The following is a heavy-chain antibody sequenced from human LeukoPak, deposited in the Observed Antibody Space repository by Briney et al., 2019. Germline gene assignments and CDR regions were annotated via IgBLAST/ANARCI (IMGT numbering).Heavy chain of an antibody. Sequence: SETLSLTCTVSGGPISSSSYYWGWIRQPPGKGLAWIGSIYYSGSTYYNPSLKSRVTISVDTSKNQFSLKLSSVTAADTAVYYCASPSPHCSSTCCPNGGFFDYWRQGTLVTVSS. CDR3: ASPSPHCSSTCCPNGGFFDY. V-gene: IGHV4-39*01. CDR1: GGPISSSSYY. CDR2: IYYSGST. J-gene: IGHJ4*02. D-gene: IGHD2-2*01.